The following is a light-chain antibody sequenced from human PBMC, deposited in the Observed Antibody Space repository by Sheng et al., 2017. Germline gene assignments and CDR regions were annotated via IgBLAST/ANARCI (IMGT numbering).Light chain of an antibody. V-gene: IGKV3-20*01. Sequence: EIVLTQSPGTLSLSPGERATLSCRASQSVSSSYLAWYQQKPGQAPRLLIYGASSRATGIPDRFSGSGSGTDFTLTISRLEPEDSAVYYCQQYDASPRTFGQGPRWK. J-gene: IGKJ1*01. CDR3: QQYDASPRT. CDR2: GAS. CDR1: QSVSSSY.